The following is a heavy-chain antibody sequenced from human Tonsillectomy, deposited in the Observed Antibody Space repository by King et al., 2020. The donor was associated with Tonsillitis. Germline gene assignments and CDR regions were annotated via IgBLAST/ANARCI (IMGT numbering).Heavy chain of an antibody. Sequence: VQLVESGGGLVKPGGSLRLSCAASGFTFSSYSMNWVRQAPGKGLEWVSSISSSSSYIYYADSVKGRFTISRDNAKNSLYLQMNSLRAEDTAVYYWAREEYCRCLYVGYYLDYWGQGTLVTVSS. V-gene: IGHV3-21*01. CDR2: ISSSSSYI. CDR3: AREEYCRCLYVGYYLDY. CDR1: GFTFSSYS. J-gene: IGHJ4*02. D-gene: IGHD6-6*01.